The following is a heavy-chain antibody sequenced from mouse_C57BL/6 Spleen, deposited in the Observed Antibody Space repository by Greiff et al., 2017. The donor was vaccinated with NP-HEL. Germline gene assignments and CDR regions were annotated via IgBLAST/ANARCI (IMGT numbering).Heavy chain of an antibody. CDR3: ARKVLRPVAQDY. V-gene: IGHV1-55*01. CDR2: IYPGSGST. CDR1: GYTFTSYW. D-gene: IGHD1-2*01. J-gene: IGHJ2*01. Sequence: QVQLQQSGAELVKPGASVKMSCKASGYTFTSYWITWVKQRPGQGLEWIGDIYPGSGSTNYNEKFKSKATLTVDTSSSTAYMQLSSLTSEDSAVYYCARKVLRPVAQDYWGQGTTLTVSS.